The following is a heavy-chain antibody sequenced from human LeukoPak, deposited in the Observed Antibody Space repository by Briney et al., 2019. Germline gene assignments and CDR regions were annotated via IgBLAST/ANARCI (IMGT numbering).Heavy chain of an antibody. CDR3: ARDQGEYYFDY. J-gene: IGHJ4*02. V-gene: IGHV3-30-3*01. CDR2: ISYDGSNK. Sequence: GGSLRLSCAASAFTFSNFTMHWVRLAPGKGLVWVAVISYDGSNKYYAASVKGRFTISRDNSKSTLYLQMNSLRAEDTAVYYCARDQGEYYFDYWGQGTLVTVSS. D-gene: IGHD3-10*01. CDR1: AFTFSNFT.